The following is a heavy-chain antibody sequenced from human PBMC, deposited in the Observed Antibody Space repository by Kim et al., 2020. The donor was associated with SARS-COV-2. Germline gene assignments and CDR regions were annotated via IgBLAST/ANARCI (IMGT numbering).Heavy chain of an antibody. V-gene: IGHV3-23*01. CDR3: AKDLDSSGYAFDI. Sequence: ADPVKGRFTISRDNSKNTLYLQMNSLRAEDTAVYYCAKDLDSSGYAFDIWGQGTMVTVSS. J-gene: IGHJ3*02. D-gene: IGHD6-19*01.